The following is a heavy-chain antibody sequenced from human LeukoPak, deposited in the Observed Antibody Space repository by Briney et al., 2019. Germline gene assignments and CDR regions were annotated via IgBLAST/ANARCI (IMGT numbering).Heavy chain of an antibody. D-gene: IGHD2-15*01. CDR1: GGSFSGYY. V-gene: IGHV4-34*01. CDR3: ARGLYCGGGSCYSGFDY. J-gene: IGHJ4*02. Sequence: SETLSLTCAVYGGSFSGYYWSWIRQPPGKGLEWIGEINHSGSTNYNPSLKSRVTISVDTSKNQFSLKLSSVTAADTAVYYCARGLYCGGGSCYSGFDYWGQGTLATVSS. CDR2: INHSGST.